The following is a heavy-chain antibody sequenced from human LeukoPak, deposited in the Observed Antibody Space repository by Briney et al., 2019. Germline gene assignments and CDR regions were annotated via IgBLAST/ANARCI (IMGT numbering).Heavy chain of an antibody. CDR3: ARDHGFDY. CDR2: IKEDGSEK. Sequence: GGSLRLSCAPSGFTFSHYWMSWVRQAPGKGLEWVANIKEDGSEKYYVDSVKGRFTISRDNAKNSLSLQMNSLRAEDTAVYYCARDHGFDYWGQGTLVTVSS. V-gene: IGHV3-7*01. J-gene: IGHJ4*02. CDR1: GFTFSHYW.